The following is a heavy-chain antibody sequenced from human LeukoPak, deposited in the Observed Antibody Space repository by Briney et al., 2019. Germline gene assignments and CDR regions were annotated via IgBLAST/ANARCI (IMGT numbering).Heavy chain of an antibody. V-gene: IGHV1-58*01. CDR3: AADLSNPRMGASYLDS. D-gene: IGHD3-16*01. J-gene: IGHJ4*02. Sequence: SSVTVSCKASGFTSTNFAVQWVRQARGQRLEWIGWIIVGSGATKCAQDFQERVTITRDLSTSTLYMELRSLTSEDTAVYYCAADLSNPRMGASYLDSWGQGTLVTVSS. CDR1: GFTSTNFA. CDR2: IIVGSGAT.